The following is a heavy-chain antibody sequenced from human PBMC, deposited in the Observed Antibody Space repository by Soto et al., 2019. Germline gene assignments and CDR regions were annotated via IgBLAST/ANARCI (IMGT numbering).Heavy chain of an antibody. CDR1: GGTFSSYA. J-gene: IGHJ6*02. Sequence: SVKVSCKASGGTFSSYAISWVRQAPGQGLEWMGGIIPILGTANYAQKFQGRVTITADESTSTAYMELSSLRSEDTAVYYCARATVDYDSSGYYYVRYYYGMDVWGQGTTVTVSS. CDR2: IIPILGTA. CDR3: ARATVDYDSSGYYYVRYYYGMDV. V-gene: IGHV1-69*13. D-gene: IGHD3-22*01.